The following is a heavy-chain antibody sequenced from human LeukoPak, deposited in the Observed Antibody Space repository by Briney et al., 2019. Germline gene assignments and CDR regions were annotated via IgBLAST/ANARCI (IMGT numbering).Heavy chain of an antibody. J-gene: IGHJ4*02. CDR1: GFSFSSYS. CDR3: ARVLPPYSSGCTAY. Sequence: GGSLRLSCAASGFSFSSYSMNWVRQAPGKGLEWVSYISSSSSTIYYADSVKGRFTISRDNAKNSLCLQMNSLRDEDTAVYYCARVLPPYSSGCTAYWGQGTLVTVSS. D-gene: IGHD6-19*01. V-gene: IGHV3-48*02. CDR2: ISSSSSTI.